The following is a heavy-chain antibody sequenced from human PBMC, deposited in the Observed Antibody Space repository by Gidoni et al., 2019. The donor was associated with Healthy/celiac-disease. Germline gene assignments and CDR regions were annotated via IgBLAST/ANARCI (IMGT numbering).Heavy chain of an antibody. CDR2: ISYDGSNR. Sequence: QVQLVESGGGVVQPGRSLRLSCAPSGFTFSRYGMHWVRQAPGKGLEWVAVISYDGSNRSYADSGKGRFTISRDNSKNTLYLQMNSLRAEDTAVYYCAKDLRFLEWSDDAFDIWGQGTMVTVSS. V-gene: IGHV3-30*18. CDR1: GFTFSRYG. J-gene: IGHJ3*02. D-gene: IGHD3-3*01. CDR3: AKDLRFLEWSDDAFDI.